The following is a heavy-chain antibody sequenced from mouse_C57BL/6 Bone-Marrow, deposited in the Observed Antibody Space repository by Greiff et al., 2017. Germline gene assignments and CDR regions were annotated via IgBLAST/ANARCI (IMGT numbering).Heavy chain of an antibody. Sequence: VQLQQSGAELVMPGASVKLSCKASGYTFTSYWMHWVKQRPGQGLEWIGEIDPSDSYTNYNKKFKGKSTLTVDKSSSTAYMQLSSLTSEDSAVYYCARYQITTVVDWYFDVWGTGTTVTVSS. J-gene: IGHJ1*03. CDR3: ARYQITTVVDWYFDV. CDR1: GYTFTSYW. V-gene: IGHV1-69*01. D-gene: IGHD1-1*01. CDR2: IDPSDSYT.